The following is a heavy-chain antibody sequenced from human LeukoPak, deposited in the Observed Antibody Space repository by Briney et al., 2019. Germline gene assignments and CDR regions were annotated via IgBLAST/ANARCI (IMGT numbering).Heavy chain of an antibody. J-gene: IGHJ6*02. V-gene: IGHV3-13*01. CDR2: IGTAGDT. Sequence: GGSLRLSCAASGFTFSSYDMHWVRQATGKGLEWVSAIGTAGDTYCPGSVKGRFTISRENAKNSLYLQMNSLRAGDTAVYYCAREGRLTFGGTYGMDVWGQGTTVTVSS. CDR3: AREGRLTFGGTYGMDV. D-gene: IGHD3-16*01. CDR1: GFTFSSYD.